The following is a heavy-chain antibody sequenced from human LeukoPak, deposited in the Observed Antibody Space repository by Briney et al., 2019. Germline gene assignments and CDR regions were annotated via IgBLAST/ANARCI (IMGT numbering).Heavy chain of an antibody. D-gene: IGHD6-6*01. CDR1: GFTFSSYS. CDR3: ARDPEYSSSSDGFDY. V-gene: IGHV3-21*01. Sequence: PGGSLRLSCAASGFTFSSYSMNWVRQAPGKGLEWVSSISSSSSYIYYADSVKGRFTISRDNAKNSLYLQMNSLRAEDTAVYYCARDPEYSSSSDGFDYWGQGTLVTVSS. CDR2: ISSSSSYI. J-gene: IGHJ4*02.